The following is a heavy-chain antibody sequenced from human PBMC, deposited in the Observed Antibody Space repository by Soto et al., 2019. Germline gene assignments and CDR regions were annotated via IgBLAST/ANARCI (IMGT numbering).Heavy chain of an antibody. Sequence: QVQLVESGGGLVKPGGSLRLSCAASGFTLGDYYMNWFRQAPGEGLEWISHISSSGRTIYYADSVKGRFTISRDNANNSLYLQMNSLRDDDTAVYHCARNYDFWRGYPPQYKGLDVWGRGTTVTVSS. V-gene: IGHV3-11*01. CDR3: ARNYDFWRGYPPQYKGLDV. CDR1: GFTLGDYY. J-gene: IGHJ6*02. D-gene: IGHD3-3*01. CDR2: ISSSGRTI.